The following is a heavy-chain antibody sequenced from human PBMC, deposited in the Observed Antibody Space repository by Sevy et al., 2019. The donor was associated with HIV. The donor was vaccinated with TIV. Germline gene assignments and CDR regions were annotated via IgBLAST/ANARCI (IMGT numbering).Heavy chain of an antibody. CDR2: ISGSGGST. CDR1: GFIFSSYA. D-gene: IGHD6-6*01. J-gene: IGHJ4*02. Sequence: GESLKISCAASGFIFSSYAMNWVRQAPGKGLEWVSAISGSGGSTYYADSVKGRFTISGDNSKNMLYLQMNSLRAEDTAVYYCAKDITAARDYWGQGTLVTVSS. V-gene: IGHV3-23*01. CDR3: AKDITAARDY.